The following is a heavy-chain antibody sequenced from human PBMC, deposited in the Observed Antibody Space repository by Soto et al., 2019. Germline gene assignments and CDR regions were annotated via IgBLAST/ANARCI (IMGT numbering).Heavy chain of an antibody. D-gene: IGHD2-2*02. CDR1: GGTFSSYA. Sequence: QVQLVQSGAEVKKPGSSVKVSCKASGGTFSSYAISWVRQAPGQGLEWMGGIIPIFGTANYAQKFQGRVTITADESTGTAYMELSSLRSEDTAVYYCARGGYCSSTSCYRGRYYGMDVWGQGTTVTVSS. J-gene: IGHJ6*02. CDR3: ARGGYCSSTSCYRGRYYGMDV. CDR2: IIPIFGTA. V-gene: IGHV1-69*01.